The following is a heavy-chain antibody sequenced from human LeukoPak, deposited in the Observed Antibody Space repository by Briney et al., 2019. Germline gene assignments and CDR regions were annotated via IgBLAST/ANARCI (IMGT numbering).Heavy chain of an antibody. D-gene: IGHD6-19*01. CDR1: GFTFSSYG. Sequence: GGSLRLSCAASGFTFSSYGMHWVRQAPGKGLEWVAVIWYDGSNKYYADSVKGRFTISRDNSKSTLYLQMNSLRAEDTAVYYCARDGSGVDLWGQGTLVTVSS. CDR3: ARDGSGVDL. J-gene: IGHJ4*02. V-gene: IGHV3-33*01. CDR2: IWYDGSNK.